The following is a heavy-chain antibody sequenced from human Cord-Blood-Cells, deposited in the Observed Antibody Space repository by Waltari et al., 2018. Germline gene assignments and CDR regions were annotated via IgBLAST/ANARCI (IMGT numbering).Heavy chain of an antibody. CDR3: ARSRGASSSDPDWYFDL. J-gene: IGHJ2*01. D-gene: IGHD6-6*01. Sequence: EVQLVESGGGLIQPGGSLRLSCAASGFTVSSNYMSWVRQAPGKGLEWVSVIYSGGSTYYADSVKGRFTISRDNSKNTLYLQMNSLRAEDTAVYYCARSRGASSSDPDWYFDLWGRGTLVTVSS. CDR1: GFTVSSNY. V-gene: IGHV3-53*01. CDR2: IYSGGST.